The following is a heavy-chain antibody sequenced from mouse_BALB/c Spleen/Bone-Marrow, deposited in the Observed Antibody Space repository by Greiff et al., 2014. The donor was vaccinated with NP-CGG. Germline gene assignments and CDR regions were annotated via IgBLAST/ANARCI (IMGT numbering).Heavy chain of an antibody. D-gene: IGHD3-2*01. CDR3: ARQLDSSGYVLDY. CDR1: GFTFSSYT. CDR2: ISDGGGRA. Sequence: EVQVVESGGGLVQPGGSLKLSCAASGFTFSSYTMSWIRQTPEKRLEWVAYISDGGGRAYYPDTVKGRFTISRDNAKNTLYLQMSSLKSEDTAMYYCARQLDSSGYVLDYWGQGSTVTVSS. V-gene: IGHV5-12-2*01. J-gene: IGHJ2*01.